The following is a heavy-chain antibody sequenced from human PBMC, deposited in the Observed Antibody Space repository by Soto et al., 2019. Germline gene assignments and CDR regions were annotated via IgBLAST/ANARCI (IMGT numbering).Heavy chain of an antibody. CDR3: ARDIVVVVAATPYYGMDV. D-gene: IGHD2-15*01. Sequence: EVQLVESGGGLVKPGGSLRLSCAASGFTFSSNSMNWVRQAPGKGLEWVSSISSSSSYIYYADSVKGRFTISRDNAKNSLYLQMNSLRAEDTAVYYCARDIVVVVAATPYYGMDVWGQGTTVTVSS. CDR1: GFTFSSNS. CDR2: ISSSSSYI. J-gene: IGHJ6*02. V-gene: IGHV3-21*01.